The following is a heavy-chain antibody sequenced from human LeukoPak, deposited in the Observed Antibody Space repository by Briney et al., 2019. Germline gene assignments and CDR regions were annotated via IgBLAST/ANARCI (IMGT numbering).Heavy chain of an antibody. V-gene: IGHV4-59*05. CDR3: ARAVEYYYDSSGHDY. J-gene: IGHJ4*02. CDR1: GGSISSYY. D-gene: IGHD3-22*01. CDR2: IYYSGST. Sequence: SETLSLTCTVSGGSISSYYWSWIRQPPGKGLEWIGSIYYSGSTYYNPSLKSRVTISVDTSKNQFSLKLSSVTAADTAVYCCARAVEYYYDSSGHDYWGQGTLVTVSS.